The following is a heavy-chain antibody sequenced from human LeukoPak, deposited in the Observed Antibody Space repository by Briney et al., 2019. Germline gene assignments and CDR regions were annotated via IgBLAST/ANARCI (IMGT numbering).Heavy chain of an antibody. CDR1: GFTVSSNY. V-gene: IGHV3-53*01. Sequence: PGGSLRLSCAASGFTVSSNYMSWVRQAPGKGLEWVSVIYSGGYTYYADSVKGRFTISRDNSKNTLYLQMNSLRAEDTAVYYCAKRGAAAGTGYFDYWGQGILVTVSS. CDR2: IYSGGYT. D-gene: IGHD6-13*01. CDR3: AKRGAAAGTGYFDY. J-gene: IGHJ4*02.